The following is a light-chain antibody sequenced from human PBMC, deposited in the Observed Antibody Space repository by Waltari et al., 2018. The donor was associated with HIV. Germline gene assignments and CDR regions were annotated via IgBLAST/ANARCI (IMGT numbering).Light chain of an antibody. V-gene: IGKV4-1*01. CDR3: QQYSTFPWT. J-gene: IGKJ1*01. CDR2: WAS. CDR1: QSVLRRSDNRHY. Sequence: DIVMTQSPESMAVSLGARATINCKSSQSVLRRSDNRHYLAWYQHRPGQPPKFLFSWASARESGVPDRVSGSGSGTDFTLTIRSLQAEDVAIYYCQQYSTFPWTFGQGTKVEIK.